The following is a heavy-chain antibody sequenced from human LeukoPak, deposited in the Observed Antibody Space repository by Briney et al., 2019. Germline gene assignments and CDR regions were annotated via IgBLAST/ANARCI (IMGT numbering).Heavy chain of an antibody. Sequence: GGSLRLSCAASGFTSSDYYMTWIRQPPGKGPEWILYISSSGGTTTYVDSVKGRFTISRDNAKNSLYLQMNSLRADDTAVYYCARSNYYTVDVWGQGTAVTASS. CDR2: ISSSGGTT. CDR3: ARSNYYTVDV. CDR1: GFTSSDYY. J-gene: IGHJ6*02. V-gene: IGHV3-11*01.